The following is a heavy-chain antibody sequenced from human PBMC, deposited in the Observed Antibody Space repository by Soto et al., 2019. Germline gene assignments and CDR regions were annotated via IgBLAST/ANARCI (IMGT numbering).Heavy chain of an antibody. CDR3: GSPRRGPSPAVAS. CDR1: GFGVETRYW. Sequence: SVKVSCEACGFGVETRYWSHWVRRAPGQGLEWMGSINPNNGDTNYAQEFQGRVTMTRDTSISTAYMEVSSLTSDDTAVYYCGSPRRGPSPAVASGGHGPVVPVSS. CDR2: INPNNGDT. J-gene: IGHJ5*01. V-gene: IGHV1-2*02. D-gene: IGHD2-15*01.